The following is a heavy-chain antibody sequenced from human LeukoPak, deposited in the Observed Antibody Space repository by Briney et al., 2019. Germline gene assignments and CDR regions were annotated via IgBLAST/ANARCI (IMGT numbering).Heavy chain of an antibody. V-gene: IGHV3-23*01. CDR1: GFTFSNYI. CDR3: AKRETTMGSGFDS. D-gene: IGHD4-23*01. Sequence: GGSLRLSCAASGFTFSNYIMTWVRQAPGKGLEWVSTISTNGGSTYYADSVKGRFTISRDNLKNTLYLQMNSLRAEDTAVYYCAKRETTMGSGFDSWGQGTLVTVSS. J-gene: IGHJ4*02. CDR2: ISTNGGST.